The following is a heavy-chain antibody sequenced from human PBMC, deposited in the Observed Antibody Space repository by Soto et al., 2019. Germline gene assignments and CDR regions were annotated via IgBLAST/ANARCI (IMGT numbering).Heavy chain of an antibody. D-gene: IGHD6-25*01. CDR1: GYTFSSYY. CDR2: INPGTGAT. CDR3: ARDHIAAADTYSLDI. Sequence: ASVKVSCKASGYTFSSYYMHWVRQAPGQGLEWVGLINPGTGATTYAQKFQGRATMTSDTSTSTVYMELRSLTSEDTAVYYCARDHIAAADTYSLDISGQGTMVTGS. J-gene: IGHJ3*02. V-gene: IGHV1-46*01.